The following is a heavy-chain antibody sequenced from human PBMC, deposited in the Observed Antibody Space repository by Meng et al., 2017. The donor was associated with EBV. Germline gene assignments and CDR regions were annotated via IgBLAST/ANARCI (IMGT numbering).Heavy chain of an antibody. CDR3: ARGDYTNYPRWFDP. D-gene: IGHD4-11*01. CDR1: GGSVNNASYY. V-gene: IGHV4-61*01. J-gene: IGHJ5*02. Sequence: HVQLQASGPGLVKPSETLSFTCTVSGGSVNNASYYWGWIRQPPGKGLEYIGYIYYTGSTNYNSSLKSRVTISLDKSKNQFSLKLTSLTAADTAIYYCARGDYTNYPRWFDPWGQGTLVTVSS. CDR2: IYYTGST.